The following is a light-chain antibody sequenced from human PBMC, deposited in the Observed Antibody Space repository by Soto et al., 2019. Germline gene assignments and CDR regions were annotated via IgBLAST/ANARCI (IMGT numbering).Light chain of an antibody. V-gene: IGKV1-5*01. J-gene: IGKJ1*01. CDR1: QSISSW. Sequence: DIQMTQSPSTLSASVGDRVTITCRASQSISSWLAWYQQKPGKDPSLLIFDASTLHSGVPSRFSGSGSGTDFTLTISSLQPDDFATYYCQQFAISTTFGQGTKVDIK. CDR3: QQFAISTT. CDR2: DAS.